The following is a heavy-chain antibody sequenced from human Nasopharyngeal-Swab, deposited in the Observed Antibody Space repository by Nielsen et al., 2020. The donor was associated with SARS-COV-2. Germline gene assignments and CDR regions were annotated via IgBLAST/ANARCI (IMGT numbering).Heavy chain of an antibody. V-gene: IGHV3-23*01. CDR2: ISGSGGST. CDR1: GFTFRSYA. Sequence: GESLKISCAASGFTFRSYAMSWVRQAPGKGLEWVSAISGSGGSTYYADSVKGRFTISRDNSKNTLYLQMNSLRAEDTAVYYCARDPLSSWQAIGNWYFDLWGRGTLVTVSS. CDR3: ARDPLSSWQAIGNWYFDL. D-gene: IGHD6-13*01. J-gene: IGHJ2*01.